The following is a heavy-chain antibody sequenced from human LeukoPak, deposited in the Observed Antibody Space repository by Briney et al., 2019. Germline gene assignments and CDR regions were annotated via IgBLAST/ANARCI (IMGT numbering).Heavy chain of an antibody. J-gene: IGHJ6*02. D-gene: IGHD2/OR15-2a*01. V-gene: IGHV4-34*01. CDR2: INHSGNT. CDR1: VGSFSGYY. CDR3: ARGVTSALSYYYGMDV. Sequence: SETLSLTCAVYVGSFSGYYWSWIRQSPGKGLEWIGEINHSGNTYYNPSLESRVTISVAPSKNQFSLSLTSVATADTAVYYCARGVTSALSYYYGMDVWGRGTTVIVSS.